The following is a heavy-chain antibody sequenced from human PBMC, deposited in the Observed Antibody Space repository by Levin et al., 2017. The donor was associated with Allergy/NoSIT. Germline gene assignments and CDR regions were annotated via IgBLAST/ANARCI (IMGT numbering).Heavy chain of an antibody. CDR1: GLTFNTCN. Sequence: GESLKISCAASGLTFNTCNMNWVRQAPGKGLEWVSSISSTGIYIYYADSMKGRFTISRDNAKNSLYLQINSLRAEDTAVYYCATSSSELGFSYYYVDVWGKGTTVTVSS. J-gene: IGHJ6*03. V-gene: IGHV3-21*01. CDR2: ISSTGIYI. D-gene: IGHD6-6*01. CDR3: ATSSSELGFSYYYVDV.